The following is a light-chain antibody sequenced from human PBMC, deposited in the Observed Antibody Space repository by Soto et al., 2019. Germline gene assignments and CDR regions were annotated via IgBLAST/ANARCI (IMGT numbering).Light chain of an antibody. J-gene: IGKJ1*01. V-gene: IGKV1-39*01. CDR2: SAS. CDR1: QTVSKF. CDR3: QQTYSLPRT. Sequence: DVQMTQSPSSLSASVGDSVTIACRASQTVSKFVNWYQQKPGKVPDLLIYSASTLYSGVPSRFSGSGSGTEFTLTISNLQPEDFATYYCQQTYSLPRTFAQGTNVDIK.